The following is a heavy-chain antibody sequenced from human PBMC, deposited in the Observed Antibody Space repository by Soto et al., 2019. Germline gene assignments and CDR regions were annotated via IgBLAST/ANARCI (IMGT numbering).Heavy chain of an antibody. CDR3: ARGSRVSSTGTGAH. V-gene: IGHV3-74*01. J-gene: IGHJ4*02. Sequence: PGGSLRLSCAVSGFTFSAYWMHWVRQVPGKGLTWVARISDDGSTATYADSVKGGFVISRDNAKNSLYLEMNTLRVDDSGLYYCARGSRVSSTGTGAHWGRGTLVTVSS. CDR2: ISDDGSTA. CDR1: GFTFSAYW. D-gene: IGHD1-1*01.